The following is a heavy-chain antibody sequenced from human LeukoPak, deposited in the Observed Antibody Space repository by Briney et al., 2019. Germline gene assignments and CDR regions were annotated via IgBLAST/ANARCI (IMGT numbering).Heavy chain of an antibody. CDR1: GGSMSNYY. V-gene: IGHV4-59*08. J-gene: IGHJ3*02. CDR2: IYYSGST. CDR3: ARRLGIADAFDI. Sequence: PSETLSLTCTVSGGSMSNYYWSWIRQPPGKGLGWIGSIYYSGSTYYNPSLKSRVTISVDTSKNQFSLKLSSVTAADTAVYYCARRLGIADAFDIWGQGTMVTVSS. D-gene: IGHD3-10*01.